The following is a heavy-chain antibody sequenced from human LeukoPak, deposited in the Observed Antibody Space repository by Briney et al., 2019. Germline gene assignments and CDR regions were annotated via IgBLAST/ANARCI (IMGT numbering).Heavy chain of an antibody. CDR2: IYYSGST. V-gene: IGHV4-59*01. J-gene: IGHJ4*02. Sequence: SETLSLTCTVSGGSISSYYWSWIRQPPGKGLEWIGYIYYSGSTNYNPPLKSRVTISVDTSKNQFSLKLSSVTAADTAVYYCASSYGSGSYHIDYWGQGTLVTVSS. CDR3: ASSYGSGSYHIDY. D-gene: IGHD3-10*01. CDR1: GGSISSYY.